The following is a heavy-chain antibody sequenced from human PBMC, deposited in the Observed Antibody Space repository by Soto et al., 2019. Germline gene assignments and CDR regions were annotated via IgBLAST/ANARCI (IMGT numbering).Heavy chain of an antibody. J-gene: IGHJ2*01. V-gene: IGHV3-74*03. D-gene: IGHD3-16*01. Sequence: EVQLVESGGGLVQPGGSLRLSCAASGFSFSSYWMHWVSQAPGKGLVWVSRIKTDGSIITYADSVKGRITISRANAKNTLYLPLNTLRAEDTAVYYCARVRQGALYFDLWGRGTLVSVSS. CDR3: ARVRQGALYFDL. CDR1: GFSFSSYW. CDR2: IKTDGSII.